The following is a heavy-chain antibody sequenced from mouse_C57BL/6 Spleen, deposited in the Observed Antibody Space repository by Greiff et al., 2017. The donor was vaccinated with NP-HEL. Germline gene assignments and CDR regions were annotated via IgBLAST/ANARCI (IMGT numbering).Heavy chain of an antibody. CDR1: GYTFTDYY. V-gene: IGHV1-26*01. Sequence: EVQLQQSGPELVKPGASVKISCKASGYTFTDYYMNWVKQSHGKSLEWIGDINPNNGGTSYNQKFKGKATLTVDKSSSTAYMELRSLTSEDSAVYYCARFDGYDPYWYFDVWGTGTTVTVSS. CDR2: INPNNGGT. J-gene: IGHJ1*03. CDR3: ARFDGYDPYWYFDV. D-gene: IGHD2-2*01.